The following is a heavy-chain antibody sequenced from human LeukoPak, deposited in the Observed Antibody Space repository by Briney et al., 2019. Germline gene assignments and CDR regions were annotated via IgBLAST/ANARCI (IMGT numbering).Heavy chain of an antibody. J-gene: IGHJ6*04. CDR2: IMPVLDTG. Sequence: SVKVSCKASGGSFRRYAFAWVRQAPGQGLEWMGGIMPVLDTGSYAQGFQGRVTITADRSTSTAYMELRGLRPEDTALYYCAARDNGNDLLSYHAMDVWGNGTTVTVSS. CDR3: AARDNGNDLLSYHAMDV. V-gene: IGHV1-69*06. D-gene: IGHD1-1*01. CDR1: GGSFRRYA.